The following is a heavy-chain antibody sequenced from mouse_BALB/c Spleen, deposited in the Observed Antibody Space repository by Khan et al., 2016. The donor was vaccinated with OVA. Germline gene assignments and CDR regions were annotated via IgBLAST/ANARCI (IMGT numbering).Heavy chain of an antibody. CDR2: ISSAGTYT. CDR3: ANGNYGWFAY. Sequence: EVELVVSGGGLVKPGGSLKLSCAASGFTFSSFAMSWVRQTPEKSLEWVATISSAGTYTFYPDSLKGRFTISRDNAKNTLYLQMNSLRSEDTAMYYCANGNYGWFAYWGQGTLVTVSA. CDR1: GFTFSSFA. D-gene: IGHD2-1*01. V-gene: IGHV5-9-1*01. J-gene: IGHJ3*01.